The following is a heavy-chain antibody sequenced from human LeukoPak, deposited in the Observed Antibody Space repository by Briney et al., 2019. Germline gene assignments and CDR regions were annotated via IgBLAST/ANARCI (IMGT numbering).Heavy chain of an antibody. J-gene: IGHJ4*02. V-gene: IGHV3-11*04. CDR1: GFTFSDYY. CDR3: ARPRGNVEMATIPFDY. CDR2: ISSSGSTI. D-gene: IGHD5-24*01. Sequence: GALRLSCAASGFTFSDYYMSWIRQAPGKGLEWVSYISSSGSTIYYADSVKGRFTISRDNAKNSLFLQMNSPRAEDTAVYYCARPRGNVEMATIPFDYWGQGTLVTVSS.